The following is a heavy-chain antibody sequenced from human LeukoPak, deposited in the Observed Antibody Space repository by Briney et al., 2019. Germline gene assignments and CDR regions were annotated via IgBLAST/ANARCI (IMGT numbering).Heavy chain of an antibody. D-gene: IGHD4-23*01. CDR3: ARAIYGGNSGGHY. J-gene: IGHJ4*02. V-gene: IGHV1-18*01. CDR1: RYTFTSYG. CDR2: ISAYNGNT. Sequence: ASVKVSCKASRYTFTSYGIRWVPQAPGQELEWMGWISAYNGNTNYAQKLQGRVTMTTDTSTSTAYMELRSLRSDDTAVYYCARAIYGGNSGGHYWGQGTLVTVSS.